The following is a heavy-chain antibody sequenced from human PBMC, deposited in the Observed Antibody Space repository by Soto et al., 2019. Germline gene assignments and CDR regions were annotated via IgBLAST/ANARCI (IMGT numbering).Heavy chain of an antibody. V-gene: IGHV1-69*13. J-gene: IGHJ4*02. D-gene: IGHD3-22*01. Sequence: SSAKACCKPPGRPYSGYSITWQLQAHGQGLEWMGGIIPIFGTANYAQKFQGRVTITADESTSTAYMELSSLRSEDTAVYYCASSYDSSGYYYVDYWGQGTLVTVSS. CDR3: ASSYDSSGYYYVDY. CDR2: IIPIFGTA. CDR1: GRPYSGYS.